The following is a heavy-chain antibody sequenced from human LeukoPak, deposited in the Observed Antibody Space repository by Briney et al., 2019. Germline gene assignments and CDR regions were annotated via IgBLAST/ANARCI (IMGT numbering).Heavy chain of an antibody. CDR1: GFRFSSYG. Sequence: GGSLRLSCAASGFRFSSYGMHWVRQAPGKGLEWVSFIRYDESRTFYVDSVKGRFIISRDVSKNTVYLQMHSLRTEDTAVYYCARPLVTKVAGTYYFDYWGQGTLVTVSS. D-gene: IGHD6-19*01. V-gene: IGHV3-30*02. CDR2: IRYDESRT. CDR3: ARPLVTKVAGTYYFDY. J-gene: IGHJ4*02.